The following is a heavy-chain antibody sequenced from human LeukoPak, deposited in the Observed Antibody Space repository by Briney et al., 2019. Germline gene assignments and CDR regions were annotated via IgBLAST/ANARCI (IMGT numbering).Heavy chain of an antibody. CDR3: ARGAPYYYGSGTPVSHFDY. Sequence: ASVKVSCKASGYTFTNNYLHWVRQAPGQGLEWMGWINPNSGGTNYAQNFQGWVTMTRDTSISTAYMELSRLRSDDTAVYYCARGAPYYYGSGTPVSHFDYWGQGTLVTVSS. CDR2: INPNSGGT. D-gene: IGHD3-10*01. CDR1: GYTFTNNY. J-gene: IGHJ4*02. V-gene: IGHV1-2*04.